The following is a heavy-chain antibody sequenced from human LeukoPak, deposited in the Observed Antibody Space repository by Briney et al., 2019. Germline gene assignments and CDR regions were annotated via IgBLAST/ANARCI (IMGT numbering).Heavy chain of an antibody. CDR3: TAEQWQRFGY. Sequence: GGSLRLSCAASVASGFTFTYAWMSWVRQAPGKGLEWVGRFKSRRDGGTTDYAAAVKGRFTISRDDSKNTLWLQMNSLKTEDTAVYYCTAEQWQRFGYWGQGTLVTVSS. CDR1: GFTFTYAW. CDR2: FKSRRDGGTT. J-gene: IGHJ4*02. D-gene: IGHD5-12*01. V-gene: IGHV3-15*01.